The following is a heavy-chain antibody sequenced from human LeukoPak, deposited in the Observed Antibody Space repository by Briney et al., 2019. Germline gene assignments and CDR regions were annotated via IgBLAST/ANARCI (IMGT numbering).Heavy chain of an antibody. V-gene: IGHV4-4*07. J-gene: IGHJ4*02. Sequence: SETLSLTCTVSGASISSSYCTWIRQPAGEGLEWIGRISTGGSTTYNPSFKSRVTMSVDMSKNQFSLKLTSVTAADTAVYYCARAEYGGSSGFWGLFDFWGQGTLVTVSS. CDR1: GASISSSY. CDR2: ISTGGST. CDR3: ARAEYGGSSGFWGLFDF. D-gene: IGHD4-23*01.